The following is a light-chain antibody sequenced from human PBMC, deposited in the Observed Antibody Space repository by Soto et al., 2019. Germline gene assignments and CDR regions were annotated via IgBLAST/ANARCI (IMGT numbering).Light chain of an antibody. CDR3: VLYMRSGIWA. J-gene: IGLJ2*01. Sequence: QTVVTQEPSFSVSPGGTVTLTCGLSSGSVSTNFYPNWYQQTPGQAPRALIYNTNTRSSGVPDRFSGSILGNKAALTITGAQADDESDYYCVLYMRSGIWAFGGGTKLTVL. V-gene: IGLV8-61*01. CDR1: SGSVSTNFY. CDR2: NTN.